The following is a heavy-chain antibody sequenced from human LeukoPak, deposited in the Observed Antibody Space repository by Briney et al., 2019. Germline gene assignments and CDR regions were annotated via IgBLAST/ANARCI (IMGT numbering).Heavy chain of an antibody. Sequence: SETLSLTCTVSGGSISSYYWSWIRQPPGKGLKWIGYIYYSGSTSYSPSLRSRVTISVDTSKNQFSLKLSSVTAADTAVYYCARSRPYVLRFLDYWGQGTLVTVSS. D-gene: IGHD3-3*01. CDR1: GGSISSYY. V-gene: IGHV4-59*01. CDR3: ARSRPYVLRFLDY. J-gene: IGHJ4*02. CDR2: IYYSGST.